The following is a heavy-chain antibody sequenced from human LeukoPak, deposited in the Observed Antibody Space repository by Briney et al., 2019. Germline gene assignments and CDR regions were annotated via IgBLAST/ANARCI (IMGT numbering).Heavy chain of an antibody. CDR2: ISAST. CDR3: AKWDYDFWSGYSSQDYNWFDP. J-gene: IGHJ5*02. Sequence: GGSLRLSCAASGFTFSNHAMNWVRQAPGKGLEWVSVISASTYYADSVKGRFTISRDNSKNTLYLQMNSLRAEDTAVYYCAKWDYDFWSGYSSQDYNWFDPWGQGTLVTVSS. D-gene: IGHD3-3*01. CDR1: GFTFSNHA. V-gene: IGHV3-23*01.